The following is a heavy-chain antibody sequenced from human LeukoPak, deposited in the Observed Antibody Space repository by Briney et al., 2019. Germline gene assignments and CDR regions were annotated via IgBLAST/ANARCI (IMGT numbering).Heavy chain of an antibody. Sequence: GESLKISCKGSGYRFTNYWIGWVRQMPGKGLEWMGFIYPGDSDARYSPSFQGQVTISVGKSISTAYLQWSRLKASDTAMYYCARAHPIGSYYSFDYWGRGTLVTVSS. CDR1: GYRFTNYW. CDR2: IYPGDSDA. D-gene: IGHD1-26*01. CDR3: ARAHPIGSYYSFDY. V-gene: IGHV5-51*01. J-gene: IGHJ4*02.